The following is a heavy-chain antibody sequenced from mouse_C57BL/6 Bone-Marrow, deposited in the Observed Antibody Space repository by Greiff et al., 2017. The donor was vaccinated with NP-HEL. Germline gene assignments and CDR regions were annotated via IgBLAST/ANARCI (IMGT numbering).Heavy chain of an antibody. D-gene: IGHD1-1*01. J-gene: IGHJ3*01. CDR2: ISDGGSYT. CDR3: ARGTTGFAY. CDR1: GFTFSSYA. V-gene: IGHV5-4*03. Sequence: EVKLQESGGGLVKPGGSLKLSCAASGFTFSSYAMSWVRQTPEKRLEWVATISDGGSYTYYPDNVKGRFTISRDNAKNNLYLQMSHLKSEDTAMYYCARGTTGFAYWGQGTLVTVSA.